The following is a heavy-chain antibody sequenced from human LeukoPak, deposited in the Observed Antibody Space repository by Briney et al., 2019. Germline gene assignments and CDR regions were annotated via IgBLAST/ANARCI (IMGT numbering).Heavy chain of an antibody. D-gene: IGHD3-16*01. CDR1: GGSISSGGYS. V-gene: IGHV4-30-2*01. J-gene: IGHJ4*02. Sequence: SESLSLTCAVSGGSISSGGYSWSWIRPPPGMGLESMGYIYRSGITYYNPSLKSRVTISVDRSNNQFSLKLSAVTAADTAVYYCARVRITSGRVYYFVYWGQGTLVTVFS. CDR2: IYRSGIT. CDR3: ARVRITSGRVYYFVY.